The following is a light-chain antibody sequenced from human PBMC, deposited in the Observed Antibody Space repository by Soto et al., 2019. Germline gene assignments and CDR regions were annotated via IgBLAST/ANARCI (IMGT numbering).Light chain of an antibody. V-gene: IGLV1-47*02. CDR1: SSNFGSDY. CDR2: SNN. CDR3: VSFTSSTTYV. Sequence: QSVLTQPPSASGTPGQRVTISCSGSSSNFGSDYVYWYQQLPGTAPKLLIYSNNQRPSGVPDRFSGSKSDTSASLAISGLRSEDEADYYCVSFTSSTTYVFGSGTKLTVL. J-gene: IGLJ1*01.